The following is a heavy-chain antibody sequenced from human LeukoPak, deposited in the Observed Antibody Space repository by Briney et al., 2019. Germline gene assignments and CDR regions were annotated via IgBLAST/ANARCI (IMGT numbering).Heavy chain of an antibody. D-gene: IGHD3-3*01. CDR3: AGQTTNLNDFWSGYYYVY. CDR1: GYSISSGYY. V-gene: IGHV4-38-2*01. CDR2: IYHSGST. Sequence: SETLSLTCAVSGYSISSGYYWGWIRQPPGKGLEWIGSIYHSGSTYYNPSLKSRVTISVDTSKNQFSLKLSSVTAADTAVYYCAGQTTNLNDFWSGYYYVYWGQGTLVTVSS. J-gene: IGHJ4*02.